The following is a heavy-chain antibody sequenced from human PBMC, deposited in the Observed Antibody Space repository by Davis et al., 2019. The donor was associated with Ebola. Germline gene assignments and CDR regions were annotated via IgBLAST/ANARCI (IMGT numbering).Heavy chain of an antibody. V-gene: IGHV4-34*01. Sequence: SETLSLTCAAYGGSFSSYYWNWIRQPPGKGLEWIGDINHSGSTNYNPSLKSRATISVDTSKNQFSLKVNSVTAADTAVYYCARAVAGSSWYGFDSWGQGTLVTVSS. D-gene: IGHD6-13*01. CDR3: ARAVAGSSWYGFDS. CDR2: INHSGST. CDR1: GGSFSSYY. J-gene: IGHJ4*02.